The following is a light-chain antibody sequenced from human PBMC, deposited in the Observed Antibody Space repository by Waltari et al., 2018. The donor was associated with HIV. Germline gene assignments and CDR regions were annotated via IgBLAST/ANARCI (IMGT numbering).Light chain of an antibody. V-gene: IGLV1-44*01. CDR3: ASWDASLNGWV. CDR1: TSHIGIKT. Sequence: QSVVTQPPSVSGTPGQTVTISWSGRTSHIGIKTLNWYQHLPGTAPKRLIYGNYQRPSGVPDRFSASKSGTSASLAISGLQSEDEADYYCASWDASLNGWVFGGGTKLTVL. J-gene: IGLJ3*02. CDR2: GNY.